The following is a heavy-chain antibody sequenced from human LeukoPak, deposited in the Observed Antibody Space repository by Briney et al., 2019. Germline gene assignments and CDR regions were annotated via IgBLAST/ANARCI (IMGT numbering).Heavy chain of an antibody. D-gene: IGHD3-10*01. CDR2: IYYSGST. V-gene: IGHV4-31*03. Sequence: SETLSLTCTVSGGSISSGGYYWSCIRQHPGKGLEWIGYIYYSGSTYYNPSLKSRVTISVDTSKNQFSLKLSSVTAADTAVYYCARELVRGVIDITWGQGTLVTVSS. CDR1: GGSISSGGYY. J-gene: IGHJ5*02. CDR3: ARELVRGVIDIT.